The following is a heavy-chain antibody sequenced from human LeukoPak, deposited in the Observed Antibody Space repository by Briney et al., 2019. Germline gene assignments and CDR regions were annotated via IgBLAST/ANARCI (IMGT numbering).Heavy chain of an antibody. CDR2: IFSGGST. D-gene: IGHD5-24*01. V-gene: IGHV3-53*01. CDR3: ARGGDGYNILFDY. Sequence: GGSLRLSCAASGFTVSSNYMSWVRQAPGKGLGWVSVIFSGGSTYYADSVKGRFTISRDDSKNTLYLQMNSLRVEDTAVYYCARGGDGYNILFDYWGQGALVTVSS. CDR1: GFTVSSNY. J-gene: IGHJ4*02.